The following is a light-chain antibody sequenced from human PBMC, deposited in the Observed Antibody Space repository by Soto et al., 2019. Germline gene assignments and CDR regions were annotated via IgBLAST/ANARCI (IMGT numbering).Light chain of an antibody. J-gene: IGLJ2*01. CDR1: SSNIGRNA. Sequence: QSVLTQPPSVSEAPRQRVTISCSGSSSNIGRNAVTWYQQLPGKAPKLLIYYDDLLPSGVSDRFSGSKSGTSASLAISGLQSADEADYYCAAWDDSLNGPVFGGGTKLTVL. CDR2: YDD. V-gene: IGLV1-36*01. CDR3: AAWDDSLNGPV.